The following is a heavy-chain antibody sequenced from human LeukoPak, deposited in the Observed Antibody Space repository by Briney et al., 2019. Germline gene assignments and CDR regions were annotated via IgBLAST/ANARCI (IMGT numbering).Heavy chain of an antibody. Sequence: ASVKVSCKASGYTFTSYDINWVRQATGQGLEWMGWMNPNSGNTGYAQKFQGRVTMTRSTSISTAYTELSSLRSEDTAVYYCATASTVTTERGSVVRAFDIWGQGTMVTVSS. V-gene: IGHV1-8*01. J-gene: IGHJ3*02. CDR3: ATASTVTTERGSVVRAFDI. D-gene: IGHD4-17*01. CDR2: MNPNSGNT. CDR1: GYTFTSYD.